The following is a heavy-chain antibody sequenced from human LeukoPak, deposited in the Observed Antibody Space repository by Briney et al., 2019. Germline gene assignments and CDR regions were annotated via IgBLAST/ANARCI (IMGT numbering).Heavy chain of an antibody. CDR2: INPNSGGT. Sequence: ASVKVSCKASGYTFTGYYMHWVRQAPGQGLEWMGWINPNSGGTNYAQKFQGRVTMTRDTSISTAYMELSRLRSDNTAVYYCARRHCSSTSCYYYDAFDIWGQGTMVTVSS. CDR1: GYTFTGYY. CDR3: ARRHCSSTSCYYYDAFDI. J-gene: IGHJ3*02. D-gene: IGHD2-2*01. V-gene: IGHV1-2*02.